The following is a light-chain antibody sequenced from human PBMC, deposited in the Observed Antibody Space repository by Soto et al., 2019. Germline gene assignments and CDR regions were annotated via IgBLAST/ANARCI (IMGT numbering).Light chain of an antibody. J-gene: IGKJ1*01. CDR2: GAS. V-gene: IGKV3-20*01. CDR1: QSVSSNY. CDR3: QQYGSSYPWT. Sequence: TQSPGTLSLSPGERATLSCRASQSVSSNYLAWYQQKPGQAPRLLIYGASSRATGIPDRFSGSGSGTDFTLTIRRLEPEDFAVYYCQQYGSSYPWTFGQGTKVDSK.